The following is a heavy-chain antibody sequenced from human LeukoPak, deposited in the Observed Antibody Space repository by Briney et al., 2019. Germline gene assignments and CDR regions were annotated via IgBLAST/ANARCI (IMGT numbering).Heavy chain of an antibody. V-gene: IGHV3-23*01. D-gene: IGHD1/OR15-1a*01. CDR2: ISAGGGST. CDR3: AKERGNTYIVFDY. Sequence: PGGSLRLSCAASKFSFSNCAMSWVRQAPGKGLEWVSGISAGGGSTYYTASVKGRFTISRDNSKNTVSLLMNSLRAEDTAVYYCAKERGNTYIVFDYWGQGTLVTVSS. CDR1: KFSFSNCA. J-gene: IGHJ4*02.